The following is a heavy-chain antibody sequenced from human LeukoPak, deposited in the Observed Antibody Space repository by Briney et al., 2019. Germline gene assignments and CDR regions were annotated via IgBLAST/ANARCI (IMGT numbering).Heavy chain of an antibody. CDR1: GFTFSSYA. Sequence: GGSLRLSCAASGFTFSSYAMHWVRQAPGKGLEWVAVISYDGSNKYYADSVKGRFTISRDNSKNTLYLQMNSLRAEDTAVHYCARASSGLDYWGQGTLVTVSS. D-gene: IGHD3-22*01. CDR2: ISYDGSNK. CDR3: ARASSGLDY. J-gene: IGHJ4*02. V-gene: IGHV3-30-3*01.